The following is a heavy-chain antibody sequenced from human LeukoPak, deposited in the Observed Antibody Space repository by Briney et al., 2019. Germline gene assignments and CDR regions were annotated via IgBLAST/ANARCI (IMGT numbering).Heavy chain of an antibody. J-gene: IGHJ4*02. Sequence: GGSLRLSCAVSGFTFSKYWMRRVRQAPGKGLEWVASIDKDGSEKRYVDSVKGRFTISRDNAKSSVYPQMTSLGAEDTAVYYCATYTQFFGAPGTDYWGQGTLVTVSS. CDR1: GFTFSKYW. D-gene: IGHD3-10*01. V-gene: IGHV3-7*01. CDR2: IDKDGSEK. CDR3: ATYTQFFGAPGTDY.